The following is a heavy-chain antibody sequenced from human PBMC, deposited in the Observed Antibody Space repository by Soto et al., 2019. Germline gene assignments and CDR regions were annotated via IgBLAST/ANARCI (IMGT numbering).Heavy chain of an antibody. CDR3: ARDQREHIVVVTAILDY. CDR2: ISGGGANT. CDR1: GFTFNNYG. J-gene: IGHJ4*02. V-gene: IGHV3-23*01. D-gene: IGHD2-21*02. Sequence: LRLSCAASGFTFNNYGMNWVRQAPGKGLEWVSGISGGGANTYYTDSVKGRFTISRDNSKNTLYLQMNSLRAEDTAVYYCARDQREHIVVVTAILDYWGQGTLVTVSS.